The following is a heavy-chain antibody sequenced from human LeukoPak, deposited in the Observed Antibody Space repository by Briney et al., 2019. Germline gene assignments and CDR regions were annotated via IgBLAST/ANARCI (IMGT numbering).Heavy chain of an antibody. V-gene: IGHV1-18*01. D-gene: IGHD6-13*01. Sequence: ASVKVSCKASGYTFTNYAISWVRQAPGQGLEWMGRISAYNGNTNYAQKLQGRVTMTTDTSTTTAYMELRSLRSDDTAVYYCARDGAPRIAAAGTYYYYGMDVWGQGTTVTVSS. J-gene: IGHJ6*02. CDR3: ARDGAPRIAAAGTYYYYGMDV. CDR2: ISAYNGNT. CDR1: GYTFTNYA.